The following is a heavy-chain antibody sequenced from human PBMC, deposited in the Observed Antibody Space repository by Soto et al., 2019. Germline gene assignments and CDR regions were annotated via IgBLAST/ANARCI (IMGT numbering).Heavy chain of an antibody. CDR3: DTGLFGYYHDIYHSPDNLFDP. D-gene: IGHD3-3*02. J-gene: IGHJ5*01. V-gene: IGHV4-30-2*06. CDR1: GVSLYIGSHS. Sequence: PSETLSLTCSVSGVSLYIGSHSWNCIRQSAGKGLEWIGFVYYSGPTHHNPPHNTQLTIPADMDKCQFSLQLTSVTAASTAVYFRDTGLFGYYHDIYHSPDNLFDPWTQGILVNVSS. CDR2: VYYSGPT.